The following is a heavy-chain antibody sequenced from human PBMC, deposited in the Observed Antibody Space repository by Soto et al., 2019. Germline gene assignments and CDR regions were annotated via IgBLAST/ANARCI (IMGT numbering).Heavy chain of an antibody. CDR2: MYYSGNA. J-gene: IGHJ4*02. CDR3: AREYPVHSAYFDY. D-gene: IGHD1-26*01. V-gene: IGHV4-59*01. Sequence: SETLSLTCTVSGASISRYYWSWIRQSPGKGLEWIGYMYYSGNANYNPSLRSRITISVDTSKNQFSLNLNSVTAADTAVYYCAREYPVHSAYFDYWGQGILVTVSS. CDR1: GASISRYY.